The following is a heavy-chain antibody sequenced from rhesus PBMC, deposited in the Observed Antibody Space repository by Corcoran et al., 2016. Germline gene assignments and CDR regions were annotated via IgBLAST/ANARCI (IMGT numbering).Heavy chain of an antibody. CDR1: GGSISDNYY. V-gene: IGHV4S9*01. D-gene: IGHD4-23*01. Sequence: QVQLQESGPGLVKPSETLSLTCAVSGGSISDNYYWNWIRQPPGKGLEWIGKNYGRSGGAYYNPSPNSRVTSSKATSKNQFSLKRSSVTAADTAVYYCARAKYSNYRDWGQGVLVTVSS. CDR3: ARAKYSNYRD. J-gene: IGHJ4*01. CDR2: NYGRSGGA.